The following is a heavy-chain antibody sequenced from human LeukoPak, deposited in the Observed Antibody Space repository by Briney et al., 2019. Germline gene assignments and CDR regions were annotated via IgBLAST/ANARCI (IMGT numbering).Heavy chain of an antibody. D-gene: IGHD6-13*01. J-gene: IGHJ3*02. CDR3: ARARIAAAGGDAFDI. V-gene: IGHV1-69*06. CDR1: GGTFSSYA. CDR2: IIPIFGTA. Sequence: ASVKVSCKASGGTFSSYAISWVRQAPGQGLEWMGGIIPIFGTANYAQKFQGRVTITADKSTSTAYMELSSLRSEDTAVYYCARARIAAAGGDAFDIWGQGTMVTVSS.